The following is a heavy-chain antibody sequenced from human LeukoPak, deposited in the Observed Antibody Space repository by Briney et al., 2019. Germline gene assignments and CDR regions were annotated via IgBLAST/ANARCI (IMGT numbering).Heavy chain of an antibody. V-gene: IGHV1-8*01. CDR3: ASRMTTAYYYYYYMDV. D-gene: IGHD4-11*01. J-gene: IGHJ6*03. CDR2: MNPNSGNT. CDR1: GYTFTSYD. Sequence: SVKVSCKASGYTFTSYDINWVRQATGQGLEWMGWMNPNSGNTGYAQKFQGRVTMTRNTSISTAYMELSSLRSEDTAVYYCASRMTTAYYYYYYMDVWGKGTTVTVSS.